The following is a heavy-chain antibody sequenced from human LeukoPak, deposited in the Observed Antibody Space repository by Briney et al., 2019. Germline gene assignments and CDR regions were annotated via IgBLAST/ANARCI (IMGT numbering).Heavy chain of an antibody. J-gene: IGHJ4*02. CDR3: AARRVVGATLSFDY. D-gene: IGHD1-26*01. CDR2: IVVGSGNT. Sequence: SVKVSCKASRFTFTSSAVQWVRQARGQRLEWIGWIVVGSGNTNYAQKFQERVTITRDMSTSTAYMELSSLRSEDTAVYYCAARRVVGATLSFDYWGKGTMVTVSS. CDR1: RFTFTSSA. V-gene: IGHV1-58*01.